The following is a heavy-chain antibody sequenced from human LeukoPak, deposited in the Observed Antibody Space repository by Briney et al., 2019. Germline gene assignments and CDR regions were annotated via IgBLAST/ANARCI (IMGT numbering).Heavy chain of an antibody. CDR3: AREVWEADAFDI. CDR2: IYHSGST. Sequence: PSETLSLTCAVSGYSISSGYYWGWIRQPPGKGLEWIGSIYHSGSTYYNPSLKSRVTISVDTSKNQFSLKLSSVTAADTAVYYCAREVWEADAFDIWGQGTVVTVSS. CDR1: GYSISSGYY. D-gene: IGHD3-16*01. J-gene: IGHJ3*02. V-gene: IGHV4-38-2*02.